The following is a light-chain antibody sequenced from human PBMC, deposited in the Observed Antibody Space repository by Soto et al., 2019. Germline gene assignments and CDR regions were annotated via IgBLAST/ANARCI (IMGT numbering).Light chain of an antibody. CDR2: EDN. CDR3: QSFHSSAVI. Sequence: NFMLTQPHSVSESPGKTVTVSCTRSSGRIVSNFVQWYQQRPGSAPTTVIYEDNQRPSGVPDRFSGAIDSSSNSASLTISGLKTEDEADYYCQSFHSSAVILGGGTKVTV. CDR1: SGRIVSNF. V-gene: IGLV6-57*04. J-gene: IGLJ2*01.